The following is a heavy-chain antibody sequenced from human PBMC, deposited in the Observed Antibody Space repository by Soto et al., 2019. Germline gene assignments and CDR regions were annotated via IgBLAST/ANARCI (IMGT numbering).Heavy chain of an antibody. V-gene: IGHV1-18*01. Sequence: QVQLVQSGAEVKKPGASVKVSCKASGYTFTRYGISWVRHAPGQRLEWMGWISAYNGNTKYAQNLKGRVTMTTGTSTTTAYMERRSRTADDTAVYYCARGVFCGGVRCALCSHGYFGVHVWGRGTTVTVSS. J-gene: IGHJ6*02. D-gene: IGHD2-21*01. CDR2: ISAYNGNT. CDR3: ARGVFCGGVRCALCSHGYFGVHV. CDR1: GYTFTRYG.